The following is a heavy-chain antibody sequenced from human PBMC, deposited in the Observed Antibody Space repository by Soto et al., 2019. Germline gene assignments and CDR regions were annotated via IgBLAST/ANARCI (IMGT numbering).Heavy chain of an antibody. D-gene: IGHD4-17*01. Sequence: ASVKVSCKASGYTFTSYAMHWVRQAPGQRLEWMGWINAGNGNTKYSQKFQGRVTITRDTSASTAYMELSSLRSEDTAVYYCARGVPTVSHFDYWGQGTLVTVSS. CDR1: GYTFTSYA. CDR2: INAGNGNT. CDR3: ARGVPTVSHFDY. V-gene: IGHV1-3*01. J-gene: IGHJ4*02.